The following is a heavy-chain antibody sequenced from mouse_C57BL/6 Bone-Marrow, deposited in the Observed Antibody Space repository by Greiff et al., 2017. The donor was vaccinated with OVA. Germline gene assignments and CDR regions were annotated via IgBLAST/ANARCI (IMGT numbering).Heavy chain of an antibody. CDR3: TRSDGYYWFYWYFDV. V-gene: IGHV1-5*01. D-gene: IGHD2-3*01. CDR1: GYTFTSYW. CDR2: IYPGNSDT. J-gene: IGHJ1*03. Sequence: EVQLQESGTVLARPGASVKMSCKTSGYTFTSYWMHWVKQRPGQGLEWIGAIYPGNSDTSYNQKFKGKAKLTAVTSASTAYMELSSLTNEDSAVYYCTRSDGYYWFYWYFDVWGTGTTVTVSS.